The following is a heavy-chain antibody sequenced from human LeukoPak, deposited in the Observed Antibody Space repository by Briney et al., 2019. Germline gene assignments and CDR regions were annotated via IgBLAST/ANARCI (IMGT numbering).Heavy chain of an antibody. V-gene: IGHV3-21*01. CDR3: ERDRDGYNSQAGWFDP. D-gene: IGHD5-24*01. CDR1: GFTFSSYS. J-gene: IGHJ5*02. Sequence: GGSLRLSCAASGFTFSSYSMNWVRQAPGKGLEWVSSISSSSSYIYYADSVKGRFTISRDNAKNSLYLQMNSLRAEDTAVYYCERDRDGYNSQAGWFDPWGQGTLLTVSS. CDR2: ISSSSSYI.